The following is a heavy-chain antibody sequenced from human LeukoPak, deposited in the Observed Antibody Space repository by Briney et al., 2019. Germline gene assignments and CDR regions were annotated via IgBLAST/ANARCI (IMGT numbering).Heavy chain of an antibody. Sequence: GGSLRLSCAASGFTFSSYAMHWVRQAPGKGLEWVAVISYDGSNKYYADSVKGRFTVPRDNTKNSLYLQMSSLRVEDTAVYYCARWIHDSAAWRLDYWGRGALVTVSS. CDR1: GFTFSSYA. CDR2: ISYDGSNK. CDR3: ARWIHDSAAWRLDY. V-gene: IGHV3-30-3*01. J-gene: IGHJ4*02. D-gene: IGHD3-22*01.